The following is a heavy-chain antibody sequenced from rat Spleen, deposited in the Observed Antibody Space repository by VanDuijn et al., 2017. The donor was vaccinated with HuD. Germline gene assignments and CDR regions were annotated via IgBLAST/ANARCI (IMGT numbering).Heavy chain of an antibody. CDR3: ARRGMGYWYFDF. CDR2: ISYDGSST. V-gene: IGHV5-7*01. CDR1: GFTFSDYN. Sequence: EVQLVESGGGLVQPGRSLKLSCAASGFTFSDYNMAWVRQAPKKGLEWVATISYDGSSTYYRDSVKGRFTISRDNAKSTLYLQMDSLRSEDTATYYCARRGMGYWYFDFWGPGTMVTVSA. J-gene: IGHJ1*01. D-gene: IGHD1-7*01.